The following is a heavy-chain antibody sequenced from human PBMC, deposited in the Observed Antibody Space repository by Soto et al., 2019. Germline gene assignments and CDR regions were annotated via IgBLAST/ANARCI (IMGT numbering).Heavy chain of an antibody. D-gene: IGHD4-17*01. J-gene: IGHJ4*02. CDR3: ARPYDDYGDSACDY. CDR1: GASIGSSY. V-gene: IGHV4-59*08. Sequence: QVQLQESGPGLVKPSETLSLTCTVSGASIGSSYWSWIRQPPGQGLEWIGYIYNSGSTNYNPSLKSRVTISVDTSKNHLSLKLTSVTAADTAVYYCARPYDDYGDSACDYWGQGTLVTVSS. CDR2: IYNSGST.